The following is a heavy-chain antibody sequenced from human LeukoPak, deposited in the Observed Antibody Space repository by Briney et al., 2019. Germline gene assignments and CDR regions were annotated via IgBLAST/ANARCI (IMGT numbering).Heavy chain of an antibody. D-gene: IGHD4-17*01. V-gene: IGHV4-59*01. J-gene: IGHJ4*02. CDR3: ARRAYGDYCFDF. Sequence: SETLSLTCTVSGVSISSYYWSWVRQPPGKGLEWIGYIYYSRSTSYNPSLKSRVTISVDTSKNQFSLKLSSVTAADTAVYYCARRAYGDYCFDFWGQGTLVTVSS. CDR2: IYYSRST. CDR1: GVSISSYY.